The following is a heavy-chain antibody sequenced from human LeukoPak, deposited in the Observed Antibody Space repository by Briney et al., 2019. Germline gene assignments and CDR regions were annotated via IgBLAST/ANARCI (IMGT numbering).Heavy chain of an antibody. J-gene: IGHJ4*02. Sequence: GGSLRLSCAVSGFTFSSYEMNWVRQAPGKGLEWVSYIGSSGTTIYYADSVKGRFTISRDNAKNSLYLQMNSLRAEDTAVYYCAREPTTVTTAFDYWGQGTLVTVSS. CDR3: AREPTTVTTAFDY. CDR2: IGSSGTTI. D-gene: IGHD4-17*01. CDR1: GFTFSSYE. V-gene: IGHV3-48*03.